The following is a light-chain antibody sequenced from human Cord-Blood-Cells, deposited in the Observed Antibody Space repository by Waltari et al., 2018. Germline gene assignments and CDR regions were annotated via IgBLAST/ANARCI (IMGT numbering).Light chain of an antibody. J-gene: IGKJ2*01. CDR2: WAS. CDR1: LSVLYSSNNKNY. CDR3: QQYYSTPYT. Sequence: DIVMTQSPDSLAVSLGETATINFNSILSVLYSSNNKNYLAWYQQKPGQPPKLLIYWASTRESGVPDRFSGSGSGTDFTLTISSLQAEDVAVYYCQQYYSTPYTFGQGTKLEIK. V-gene: IGKV4-1*01.